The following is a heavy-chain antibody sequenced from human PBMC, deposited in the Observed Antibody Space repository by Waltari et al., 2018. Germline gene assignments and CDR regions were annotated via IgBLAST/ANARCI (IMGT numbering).Heavy chain of an antibody. CDR3: AKLRVVLTGLVPYYDY. D-gene: IGHD3-9*01. J-gene: IGHJ4*02. V-gene: IGHV3-23*01. CDR1: GFTFSSYA. Sequence: EVQLLESGGGLVQPGGSLRLSCAASGFTFSSYAMSWVRQAPGKGLEWVSAICGRGGSTYYADSVKGRFTISRDNSKNTLYLQMNSLRAEDTAVYYCAKLRVVLTGLVPYYDYWGQGTLVTVSS. CDR2: ICGRGGST.